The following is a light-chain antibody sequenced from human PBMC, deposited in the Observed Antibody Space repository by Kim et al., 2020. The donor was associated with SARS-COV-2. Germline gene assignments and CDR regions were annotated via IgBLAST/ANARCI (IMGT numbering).Light chain of an antibody. V-gene: IGKV1-5*01. CDR2: DAS. CDR3: QQYSSYSPA. CDR1: QSITTW. J-gene: IGKJ4*01. Sequence: GERGTITCRASQSITTWLAWYQQKPGKAPKVLIFDASNLKSGVPSRFSGSGSGTEFTLAISSLQPDDFATYFCQQYSSYSPAFGGGTKVDIK.